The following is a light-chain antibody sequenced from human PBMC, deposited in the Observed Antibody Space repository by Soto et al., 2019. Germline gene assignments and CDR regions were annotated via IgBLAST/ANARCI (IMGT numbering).Light chain of an antibody. CDR3: QQTYSSPRT. V-gene: IGKV1-39*01. CDR1: QRIRTY. J-gene: IGKJ1*01. CDR2: VAS. Sequence: DIPMTQSPSSLSASVGDRVIITCRASQRIRTYLNWYQQKPGEAPKLLIYVASSLQSGVPPRFSGSGSGTDFTLTINGLQAEDFATYYCQQTYSSPRTFGQGTKVEI.